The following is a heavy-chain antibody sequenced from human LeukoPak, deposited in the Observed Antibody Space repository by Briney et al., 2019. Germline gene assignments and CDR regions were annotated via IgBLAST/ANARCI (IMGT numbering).Heavy chain of an antibody. D-gene: IGHD6-19*01. J-gene: IGHJ4*02. V-gene: IGHV3-23*01. CDR2: ISDSGGYT. CDR3: AKRRAVPDPQRGLDY. CDR1: GFTFSAYV. Sequence: SGGSLRLSCAASGFTFSAYVMHWVRQAPGKGLQWVAVISDSGGYTQYADSVKGRFTISRDNSKNTLHLQMNSLRAEDTAVYYCAKRRAVPDPQRGLDYWGQGTLVTVSS.